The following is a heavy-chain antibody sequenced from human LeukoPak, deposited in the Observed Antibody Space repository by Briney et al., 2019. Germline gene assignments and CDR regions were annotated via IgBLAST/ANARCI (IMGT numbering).Heavy chain of an antibody. V-gene: IGHV1-2*06. CDR1: GYTFTGYY. Sequence: ASVKVSCKASGYTFTGYYMHWERQAPGQGLEWMGRINPNSGGTNYAQKFQGRVTMTRDTSISTAYMELSRLRSDDTAVYYCARGGATIFGAISPYFDYWGQGTLVTVSS. J-gene: IGHJ4*02. D-gene: IGHD3-3*01. CDR3: ARGGATIFGAISPYFDY. CDR2: INPNSGGT.